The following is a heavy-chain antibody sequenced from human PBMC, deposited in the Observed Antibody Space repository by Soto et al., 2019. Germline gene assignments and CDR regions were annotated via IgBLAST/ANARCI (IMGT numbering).Heavy chain of an antibody. J-gene: IGHJ4*02. Sequence: GGSLRLSCAASGFTFRKFAMSWVRQAPGKGLEWVSGISGSGGGTYYADSVKGRFAISRDNSKNTLYLQMNSLRAEDTAVYYCAKDNSYDILTGYSPFDYWGQGTLVTVSS. D-gene: IGHD3-9*01. CDR2: ISGSGGGT. CDR1: GFTFRKFA. CDR3: AKDNSYDILTGYSPFDY. V-gene: IGHV3-23*01.